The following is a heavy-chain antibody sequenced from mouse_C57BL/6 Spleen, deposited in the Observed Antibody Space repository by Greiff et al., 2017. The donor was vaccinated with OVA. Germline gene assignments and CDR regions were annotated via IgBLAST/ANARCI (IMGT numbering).Heavy chain of an antibody. CDR2: IDPSDSYT. J-gene: IGHJ2*01. V-gene: IGHV1-50*01. Sequence: QVQLQQPGAELVKPGASVKLSCKASGYTFTSYWMQWVKQRPGQGLEWIGEIDPSDSYTNYNQKFKGKATLTVDTSSSPAYMQLSSLTSEDSAVYYCARARDYFDYWGQGTTLTVSS. CDR3: ARARDYFDY. CDR1: GYTFTSYW.